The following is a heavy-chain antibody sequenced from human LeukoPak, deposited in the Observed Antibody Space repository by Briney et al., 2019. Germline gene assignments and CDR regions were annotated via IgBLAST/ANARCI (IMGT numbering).Heavy chain of an antibody. Sequence: GGSLRLSCAASGFTFSSYAMHWVRQAPGKGLEWVAVIADDGRDKHYADSAKGRFTISRDNSKTTLYLEMNSLRSEDTAVYYCARDHQIAAAVYYFDYWGQGTLVTVSS. D-gene: IGHD6-13*01. V-gene: IGHV3-30*01. CDR3: ARDHQIAAAVYYFDY. CDR2: IADDGRDK. CDR1: GFTFSSYA. J-gene: IGHJ4*02.